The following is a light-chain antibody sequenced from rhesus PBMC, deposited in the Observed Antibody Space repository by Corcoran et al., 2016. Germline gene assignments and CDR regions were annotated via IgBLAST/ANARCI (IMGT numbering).Light chain of an antibody. V-gene: IGKV1S21*01. CDR2: DAS. J-gene: IGKJ1*01. CDR3: LEYNREPRT. CDR1: QGFGNY. Sequence: DIQMTQSPSALSASVGDRVTITCRAIQGFGNYFSCYQHKPGKAPKLLIYDASNLQSVVPSRFSGSGSGTDFTITIGSLQPEDFGPYCCLEYNREPRTFGLGTKVEIK.